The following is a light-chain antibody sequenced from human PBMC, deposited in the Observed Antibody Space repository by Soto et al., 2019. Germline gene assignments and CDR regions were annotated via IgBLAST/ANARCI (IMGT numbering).Light chain of an antibody. Sequence: DVVMTQSPLSLPVTLGQPASISCRSSHSLMHSDGDTYLNWFQQRPGQSPRRLIYKVSDRDSGVPARFSGSGSGTDFTLKISRVEAEDVGVYYCMQGTHWPWTFDQGTEVEIK. CDR1: HSLMHSDGDTY. J-gene: IGKJ1*01. V-gene: IGKV2-30*02. CDR3: MQGTHWPWT. CDR2: KVS.